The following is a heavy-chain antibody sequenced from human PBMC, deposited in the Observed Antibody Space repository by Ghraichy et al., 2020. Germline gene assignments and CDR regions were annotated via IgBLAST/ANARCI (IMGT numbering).Heavy chain of an antibody. D-gene: IGHD4-17*01. J-gene: IGHJ3*02. CDR2: IYYSGST. Sequence: SETLSLTCTVSGGSISSSGYFWGWIRQPPGKGLEWIGTIYYSGSTYYNPSLKSRVTISVDTSKNQFSLKLSSVTAADTAVYYCARRGGETTVTTLDDAFDIWGQGTMVTVSS. CDR3: ARRGGETTVTTLDDAFDI. CDR1: GGSISSSGYF. V-gene: IGHV4-39*01.